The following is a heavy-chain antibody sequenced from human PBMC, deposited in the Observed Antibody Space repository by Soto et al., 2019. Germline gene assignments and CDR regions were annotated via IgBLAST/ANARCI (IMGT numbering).Heavy chain of an antibody. J-gene: IGHJ6*02. CDR1: GGSISSGSYY. Sequence: SETLSLTCTVSGGSISSGSYYWVWIRQPPGKGLEWIGSIYYSGSTYYNPSLKSRVTISVDTSKNQFSLKLSSVTAADTAVYYCASGDSSGYYLGYYYYGMDVWGQGTTVT. D-gene: IGHD3-22*01. CDR2: IYYSGST. CDR3: ASGDSSGYYLGYYYYGMDV. V-gene: IGHV4-39*01.